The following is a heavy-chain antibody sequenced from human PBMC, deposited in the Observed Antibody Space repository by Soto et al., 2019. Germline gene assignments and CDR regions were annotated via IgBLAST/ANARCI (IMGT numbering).Heavy chain of an antibody. V-gene: IGHV1-69*02. J-gene: IGHJ4*02. CDR2: IIPMLGMS. CDR1: GDIFSRST. Sequence: QVQLVQSGTEVTKPGSSVTVSCTASGDIFSRSTLSWVRQAPGQRLEWMGRIIPMLGMSNSALKFQCRLTISADTSTNKVYMHLNSLRSDDTAVYYCATSYGSGSAHFDSWGQGTLVTVSS. D-gene: IGHD3-10*01. CDR3: ATSYGSGSAHFDS.